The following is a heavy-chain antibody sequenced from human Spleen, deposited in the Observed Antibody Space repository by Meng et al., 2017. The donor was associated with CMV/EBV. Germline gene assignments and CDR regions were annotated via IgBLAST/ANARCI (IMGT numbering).Heavy chain of an antibody. V-gene: IGHV6-1*01. CDR1: GDSVSSNSAA. J-gene: IGHJ6*02. Sequence: LRLSCAISGDSVSSNSAAWNWIRQSPSRGLEWLGRTYYRSKWYDDYAMAVKSRITINPDTSKNQFSLQLNSVTPEDTAVYYCARDYYDSGAYYYTEEYYHGLDVWGQGTTVTVSS. D-gene: IGHD3-22*01. CDR3: ARDYYDSGAYYYTEEYYHGLDV. CDR2: TYYRSKWYD.